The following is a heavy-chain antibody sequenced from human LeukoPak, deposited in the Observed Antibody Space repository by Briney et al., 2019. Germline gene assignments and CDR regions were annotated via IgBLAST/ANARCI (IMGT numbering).Heavy chain of an antibody. J-gene: IGHJ6*03. Sequence: SETLSLTCAVYGGSFSGYYWSWIRQPPGKGLEWIGEINHSGSTNYNPSLKSRVTLSVDTSKNQFSLKLSSVTAADTAIYYYTRELQMWLSAMDVWGKGTTVTVSS. CDR3: TRELQMWLSAMDV. CDR2: INHSGST. D-gene: IGHD5-12*01. V-gene: IGHV4-34*01. CDR1: GGSFSGYY.